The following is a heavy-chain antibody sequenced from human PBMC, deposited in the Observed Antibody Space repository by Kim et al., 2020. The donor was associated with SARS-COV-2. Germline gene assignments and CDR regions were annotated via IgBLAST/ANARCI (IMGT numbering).Heavy chain of an antibody. CDR3: ARGGIVGATTYYYYGMDV. D-gene: IGHD1-26*01. CDR1: GFTFSSYW. CDR2: INSDGSST. J-gene: IGHJ6*02. V-gene: IGHV3-74*01. Sequence: GGSLRLSCAASGFTFSSYWMHWVRQAPGKGLVWVSHINSDGSSTSYADSVKGRFTISRDNAKNTLYLQMNSLRAEDTAVYYCARGGIVGATTYYYYGMDVWGQGTTVTVSS.